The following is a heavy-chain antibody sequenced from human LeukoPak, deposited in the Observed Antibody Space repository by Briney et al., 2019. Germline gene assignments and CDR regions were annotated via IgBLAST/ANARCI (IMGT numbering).Heavy chain of an antibody. CDR3: AGGSSGYFLFDY. J-gene: IGHJ4*02. V-gene: IGHV1-8*01. Sequence: GASVKVSCKASGYTFTSYDINWVRQATGQGLEWMGWMNPNSGNTGYAQKFQGRVTMTRNTSISTAYMELSSLRSEDTAVYYCAGGSSGYFLFDYWGQGTLVTVSS. CDR2: MNPNSGNT. CDR1: GYTFTSYD. D-gene: IGHD3-22*01.